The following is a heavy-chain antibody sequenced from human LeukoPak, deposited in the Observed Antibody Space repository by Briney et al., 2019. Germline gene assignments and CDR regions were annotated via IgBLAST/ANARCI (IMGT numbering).Heavy chain of an antibody. Sequence: SETLSLTCTVSGGSISSSIYYWGWIRQPPGKGLEWIGSIYYSGSTYYNPSLKSRVTISVDTSKNQFSLKLSSVTAADTAVYYCASSSGSSNWFDPWGQGTLVTVSS. J-gene: IGHJ5*02. D-gene: IGHD1-26*01. V-gene: IGHV4-39*07. CDR3: ASSSGSSNWFDP. CDR1: GGSISSSIYY. CDR2: IYYSGST.